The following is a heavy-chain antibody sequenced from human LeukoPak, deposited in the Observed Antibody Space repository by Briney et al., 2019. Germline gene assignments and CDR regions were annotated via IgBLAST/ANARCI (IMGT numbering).Heavy chain of an antibody. Sequence: SETLSLTCTVSGGSISSSSYYWGWIRQPPGKGLEWIGSIYYSGSTYYNPSLKSRVTISVDTSKNQFSLKLSSVTAADTAVYYCARVVDYYYYYMDVWGKGTTVTVSS. D-gene: IGHD2-21*01. CDR1: GGSISSSSYY. CDR3: ARVVDYYYYYMDV. CDR2: IYYSGST. J-gene: IGHJ6*03. V-gene: IGHV4-39*07.